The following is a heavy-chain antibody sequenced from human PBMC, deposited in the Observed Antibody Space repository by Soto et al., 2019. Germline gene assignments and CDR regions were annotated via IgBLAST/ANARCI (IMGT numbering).Heavy chain of an antibody. CDR1: GFTFSSYA. J-gene: IGHJ4*02. D-gene: IGHD3-3*01. Sequence: GGSLRLSCAASGFTFSSYAMSWVRQAPGKGLEWVSGIAHSGDNTYYPDSVKGRFTISRDNSKSTLYLQMNNLRAEDTAVYYCADGGEWSFSFVYWGQGTLVTVSS. CDR2: IAHSGDNT. CDR3: ADGGEWSFSFVY. V-gene: IGHV3-23*01.